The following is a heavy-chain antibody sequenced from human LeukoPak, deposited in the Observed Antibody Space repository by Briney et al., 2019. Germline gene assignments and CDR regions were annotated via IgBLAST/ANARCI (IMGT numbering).Heavy chain of an antibody. CDR3: AREDGGYSRSRFDP. Sequence: SVKVSCKASGGTFSSYTISWVRQAPGQGLEWMGRIIPILGIANYAQKFQGRVTITADKSTSTAYMVLSSLRSEDTAVYYCAREDGGYSRSRFDPWGQGTLVTVSS. J-gene: IGHJ5*02. V-gene: IGHV1-69*04. CDR2: IIPILGIA. D-gene: IGHD5-18*01. CDR1: GGTFSSYT.